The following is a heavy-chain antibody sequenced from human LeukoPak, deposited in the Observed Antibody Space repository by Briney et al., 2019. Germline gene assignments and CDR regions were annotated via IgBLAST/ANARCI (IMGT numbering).Heavy chain of an antibody. Sequence: GRSLRLSCAASGFTFSSYAMHWVRQAPGKGLEWVAVISYDGSNKYYADSVKGRFTISRDNSKNTLYLQMNSLRAEDTAVYYCAREVILAAGTFQTKYYYYMDVWGKGTTVTVSS. V-gene: IGHV3-30*04. J-gene: IGHJ6*03. CDR1: GFTFSSYA. D-gene: IGHD6-13*01. CDR2: ISYDGSNK. CDR3: AREVILAAGTFQTKYYYYMDV.